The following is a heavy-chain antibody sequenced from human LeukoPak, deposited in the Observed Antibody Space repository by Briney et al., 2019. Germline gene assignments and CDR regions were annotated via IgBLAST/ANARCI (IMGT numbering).Heavy chain of an antibody. J-gene: IGHJ4*02. CDR2: INPSGGST. Sequence: ASVKVSCKASGYTFTRYYMHWVRQAPGQGLEWMGIINPSGGSTSYAQKFQGRVTMTRDMSTSTVYMELSSLRSEDTAVYYCARDRSSYGFTDDYWGQGTLVTVSS. CDR1: GYTFTRYY. D-gene: IGHD1-26*01. V-gene: IGHV1-46*01. CDR3: ARDRSSYGFTDDY.